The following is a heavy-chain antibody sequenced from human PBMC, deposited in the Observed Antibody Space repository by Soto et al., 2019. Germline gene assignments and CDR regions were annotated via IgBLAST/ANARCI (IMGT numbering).Heavy chain of an antibody. D-gene: IGHD2-2*01. J-gene: IGHJ6*02. CDR3: AKEDIVVVPAAIDPYYYYGMDV. CDR2: ISSSSGTT. CDR1: GFPFSSYS. V-gene: IGHV3-48*02. Sequence: GGSLRLSCAASGFPFSSYSMNWVRQAPGKGLEWVSYISSSSGTTYYADSVKGRFTISRDNSKNTLYLQMNSLRDEDTAVYYCAKEDIVVVPAAIDPYYYYGMDVWGQGTTVTV.